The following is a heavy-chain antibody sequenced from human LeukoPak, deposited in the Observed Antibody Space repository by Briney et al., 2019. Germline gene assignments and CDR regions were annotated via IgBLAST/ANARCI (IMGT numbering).Heavy chain of an antibody. V-gene: IGHV4-59*08. J-gene: IGHJ4*02. CDR2: ISYSGST. CDR1: GGSINSYY. CDR3: ARHGGFASPLGY. D-gene: IGHD3-16*01. Sequence: SETLCLTCTVSGGSINSYYWSWIRQPPGKGLEWIGYISYSGSTSYNPSLKSRVTISVDTSKNQFSLRLTSVTAADTAVYYCARHGGFASPLGYWGQGTLVTVSS.